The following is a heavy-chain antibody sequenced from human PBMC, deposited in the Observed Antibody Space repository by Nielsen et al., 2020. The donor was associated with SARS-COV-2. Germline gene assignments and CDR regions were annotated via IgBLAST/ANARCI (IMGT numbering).Heavy chain of an antibody. J-gene: IGHJ2*01. V-gene: IGHV4-34*01. CDR1: GASFTAYH. CDR2: INHNGRA. D-gene: IGHD3-16*02. Sequence: GSLRLSCAVHGASFTAYHWSWIRQSPGRGLEWIGEINHNGRANYNPSLKSRVMMSVDTSKGHFSLDVTSVTAADTAVYYCARHPRGYYDYVWGSYRLFWYFDLWGRGTLVTVSS. CDR3: ARHPRGYYDYVWGSYRLFWYFDL.